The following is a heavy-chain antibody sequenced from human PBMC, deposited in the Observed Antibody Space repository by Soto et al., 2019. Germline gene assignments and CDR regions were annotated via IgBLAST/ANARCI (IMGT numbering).Heavy chain of an antibody. CDR3: ARVVEDTAMVTDDY. CDR1: GFTFSSYG. Sequence: QVQLVESGGGVVQPGRSLRLSCAASGFTFSSYGMHWVRQAPGKGLEWVAVIWYDGSNKYYADSVKGRFTISGDNSKNTLYLQMNSLRAEDTAVYYCARVVEDTAMVTDDYWGQGTLVTVSS. CDR2: IWYDGSNK. D-gene: IGHD5-18*01. J-gene: IGHJ4*02. V-gene: IGHV3-33*01.